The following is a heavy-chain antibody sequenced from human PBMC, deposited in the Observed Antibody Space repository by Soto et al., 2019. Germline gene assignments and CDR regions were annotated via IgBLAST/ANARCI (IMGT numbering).Heavy chain of an antibody. J-gene: IGHJ4*02. CDR3: AGGFSYGYIDH. Sequence: PGGSLRFSCAASGFTVSSNYMSWVRQAPGRGLEWLSVIFAGGGTYYADSVKGRFTISKDNSKNRVYLQMNTLRAGDTAVYYCAGGFSYGYIDHWGQGTPVTVSS. V-gene: IGHV3-53*01. CDR1: GFTVSSNY. D-gene: IGHD5-18*01. CDR2: IFAGGGT.